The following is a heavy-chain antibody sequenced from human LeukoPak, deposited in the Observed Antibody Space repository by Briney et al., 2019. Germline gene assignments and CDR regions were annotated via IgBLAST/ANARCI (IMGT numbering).Heavy chain of an antibody. D-gene: IGHD4-17*01. CDR2: ISYDGSNK. CDR1: GFTFSSYA. Sequence: GGSLRLSCAASGFTFSSYAMHWVRQAPGKGLEWVAVISYDGSNKYFADSVKGRFTISRDTSKNTLYLQMNSLRAEDTAVYYCARETGSAVGSTDLDYWGQGTLVTVSS. CDR3: ARETGSAVGSTDLDY. V-gene: IGHV3-30-3*01. J-gene: IGHJ4*02.